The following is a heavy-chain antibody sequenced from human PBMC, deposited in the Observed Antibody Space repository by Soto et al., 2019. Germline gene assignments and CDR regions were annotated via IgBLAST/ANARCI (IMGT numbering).Heavy chain of an antibody. D-gene: IGHD3-9*01. J-gene: IGHJ6*03. CDR1: GGSLSGYY. CDR3: ASYHYLDLWTGSRHYMDV. V-gene: IGHV4-34*01. Sequence: QVHLEQGGAGLLNPSDTLSLTCAVYGGSLSGYYSSWVRQSPGKGLEWIGEINHSGTTNYNPSLKTRVTISADTSKHQFSLRLSSVTAADSAVYYCASYHYLDLWTGSRHYMDVWGRGTTVTVSS. CDR2: INHSGTT.